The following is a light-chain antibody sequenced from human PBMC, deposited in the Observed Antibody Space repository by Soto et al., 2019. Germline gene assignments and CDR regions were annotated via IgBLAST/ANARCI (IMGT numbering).Light chain of an antibody. CDR1: QSISSW. V-gene: IGKV1-5*03. J-gene: IGKJ1*01. CDR2: KAS. Sequence: DIQMTQSPSTLSASVGDRVTITCRASQSISSWLAWYQQKPGRAPKLLIYKASTLESGVPSRFSGSGSGTEFTLTISSLQPDDVATYYCQHYSSLWTFGQGTKVEIK. CDR3: QHYSSLWT.